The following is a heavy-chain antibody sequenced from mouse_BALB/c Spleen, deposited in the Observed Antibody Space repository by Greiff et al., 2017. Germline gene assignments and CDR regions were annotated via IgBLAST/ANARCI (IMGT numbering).Heavy chain of an antibody. V-gene: IGHV5-17*02. D-gene: IGHD2-1*01. Sequence: EVKLVESGGGLVQPGGSRKLSCAASGFTFSSFGMHWVRQAPEKGLEWVAYISSGSSTIYYADTVKGRFTISRDNPKNTLFLQMTSLRSEDTAMYYCARGGGNPLFDDWGQGTTLTVSS. CDR2: ISSGSSTI. CDR3: ARGGGNPLFDD. J-gene: IGHJ2*01. CDR1: GFTFSSFG.